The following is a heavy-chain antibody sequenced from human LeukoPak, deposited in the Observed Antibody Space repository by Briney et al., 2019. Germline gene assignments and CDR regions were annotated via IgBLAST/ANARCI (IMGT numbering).Heavy chain of an antibody. CDR1: GGSTSSDY. V-gene: IGHV4-59*01. D-gene: IGHD6-13*01. Sequence: PSETLSLTCTVSGGSTSSDYWSWIRQSPGKGLEWIGYIYYSGTTNYNPSLKSRVTISVDTSKNQFSLKLSSVTAADTAVYYCARGVYIAAAQYGYWGQGTLVTVSS. J-gene: IGHJ4*02. CDR3: ARGVYIAAAQYGY. CDR2: IYYSGTT.